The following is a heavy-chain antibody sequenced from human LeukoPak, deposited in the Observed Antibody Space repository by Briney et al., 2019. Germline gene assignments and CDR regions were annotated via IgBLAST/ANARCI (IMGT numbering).Heavy chain of an antibody. V-gene: IGHV1-69*13. Sequence: ASVKASCKASGYTFTSYAISWVRQAPGQGLEWMGGIIPIFGTANYAQKFQGRVTITADESTSTAYMELSSLRSEDTAVYYCAREAPGGTMGVFDYWGQGTLVTVSS. CDR2: IIPIFGTA. CDR1: GYTFTSYA. J-gene: IGHJ4*02. CDR3: AREAPGGTMGVFDY. D-gene: IGHD3-16*01.